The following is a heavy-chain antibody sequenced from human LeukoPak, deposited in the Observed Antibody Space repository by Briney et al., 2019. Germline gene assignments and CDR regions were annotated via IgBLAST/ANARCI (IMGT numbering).Heavy chain of an antibody. Sequence: GASVKVSCKASGYPYTNYEINWVGQATGQGLEWMGWMNPHSGKTGYAQNFQGRVTMTRDTSISTAYMELSSLRSEDTAVYYCARLSSHYGDYKVDPWGQGTLVTVSS. CDR2: MNPHSGKT. D-gene: IGHD4-17*01. J-gene: IGHJ5*02. CDR1: GYPYTNYE. CDR3: ARLSSHYGDYKVDP. V-gene: IGHV1-8*01.